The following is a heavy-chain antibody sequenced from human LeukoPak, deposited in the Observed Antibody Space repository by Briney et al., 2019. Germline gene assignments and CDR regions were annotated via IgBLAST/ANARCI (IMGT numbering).Heavy chain of an antibody. V-gene: IGHV4-34*01. D-gene: IGHD3-16*02. CDR3: ARDLDLGEIMITFGGVIGPQNWFDP. Sequence: SETLSLTCAVYGGSFSGYYWSWIRQPPGKGLEWSGEINHSGSTNYNPSLKSRVTISVDTSKNQFSLKLSSVTAADTAVYYCARDLDLGEIMITFGGVIGPQNWFDPWGQGTLVTVSS. CDR1: GGSFSGYY. J-gene: IGHJ5*02. CDR2: INHSGST.